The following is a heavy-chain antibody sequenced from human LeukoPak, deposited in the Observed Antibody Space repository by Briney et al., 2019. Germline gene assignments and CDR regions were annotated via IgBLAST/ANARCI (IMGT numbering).Heavy chain of an antibody. CDR3: ARGFYSGYDLDLIY. D-gene: IGHD5-12*01. Sequence: PSETLSLTCTVSGGSISSSSYYWGWIRQPPGKGLEWIGSIYYSGSTYYNPSLKSRVTISVDTSKNQFSLKLSSVTAADTAVYYCARGFYSGYDLDLIYWGQGTLVTVSS. V-gene: IGHV4-39*07. CDR1: GGSISSSSYY. CDR2: IYYSGST. J-gene: IGHJ4*02.